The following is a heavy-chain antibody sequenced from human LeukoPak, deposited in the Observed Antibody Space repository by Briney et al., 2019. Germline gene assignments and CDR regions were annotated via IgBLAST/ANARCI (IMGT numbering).Heavy chain of an antibody. D-gene: IGHD3-22*01. CDR3: AADTSGYRIFNY. CDR1: GGSISRGGYC. CDR2: IDYSGST. Sequence: SQTLSLTCTLSGGSISRGGYCWSWIRQHPGKGLEWIGYIDYSGSTFYNPSVKSRLTMSIDTSNNQFSLKLSSVTAADTAVYYCAADTSGYRIFNYWGQGTLVTVSS. J-gene: IGHJ4*02. V-gene: IGHV4-31*03.